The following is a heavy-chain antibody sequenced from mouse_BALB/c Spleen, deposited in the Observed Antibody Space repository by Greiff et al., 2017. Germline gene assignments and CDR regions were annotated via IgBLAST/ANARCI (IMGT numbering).Heavy chain of an antibody. CDR3: AKDRGYDAMDY. CDR2: ISDGGSYT. J-gene: IGHJ4*01. Sequence: EVQVVESGGGLVKPGGSLKLSCAASGFTFSDYYMYWVHQTPEKRLEWVATISDGGSYTYYPDSVKGRFTISRDNAKNNLYLQMSSLKSEDTAMYYCAKDRGYDAMDYWGQGTSVTVSS. CDR1: GFTFSDYY. D-gene: IGHD3-1*01. V-gene: IGHV5-4*02.